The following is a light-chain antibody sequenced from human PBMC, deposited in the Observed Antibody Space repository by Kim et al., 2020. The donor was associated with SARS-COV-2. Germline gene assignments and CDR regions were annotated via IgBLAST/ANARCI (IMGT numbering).Light chain of an antibody. CDR2: EVS. CDR1: NIYVTSYHY. J-gene: IGLJ2*01. Sequence: QSDTISLSGTNIYVTSYHYGAWYQQHPGTAPKLTIHEVSNQPSGIPYRFSGSKSGNTSSLTISGLRAGDEADYYCGSYACSYTLGFGGGTKLTVL. V-gene: IGLV2-11*01. CDR3: GSYACSYTLG.